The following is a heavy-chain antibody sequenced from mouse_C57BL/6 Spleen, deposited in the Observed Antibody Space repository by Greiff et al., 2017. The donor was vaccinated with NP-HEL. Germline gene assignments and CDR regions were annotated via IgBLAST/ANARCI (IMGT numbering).Heavy chain of an antibody. V-gene: IGHV1-42*01. J-gene: IGHJ3*01. CDR3: AREGYDGFAY. Sequence: EVKLLESGPELVKPGASVKISCKASGYSFTGYYMNWVKQSPEKSLEWIGEINPSTGGTTYNQKFKAKATLTVDKSSSTAYMQLKSLTSEDSAVYYCAREGYDGFAYWGQGTLVTVSA. CDR2: INPSTGGT. D-gene: IGHD2-2*01. CDR1: GYSFTGYY.